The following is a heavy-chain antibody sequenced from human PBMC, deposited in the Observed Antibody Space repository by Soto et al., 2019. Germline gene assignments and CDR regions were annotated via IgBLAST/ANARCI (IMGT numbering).Heavy chain of an antibody. CDR3: ARGPHITMVRGVIADY. Sequence: QVQLQQWGAGLLKPSETLSLTCAVYGGSFSGYYWSWIRQPPGKGLEWIGEINHSGSTNYNPSLKSRVTISVDTSKNQFSLELSSVTAADTAVYYCARGPHITMVRGVIADYWGQGTLVTVSS. CDR1: GGSFSGYY. J-gene: IGHJ4*02. CDR2: INHSGST. V-gene: IGHV4-34*01. D-gene: IGHD3-10*01.